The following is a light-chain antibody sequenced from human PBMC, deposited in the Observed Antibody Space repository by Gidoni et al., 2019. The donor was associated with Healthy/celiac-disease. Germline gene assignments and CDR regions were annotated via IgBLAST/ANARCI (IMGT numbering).Light chain of an antibody. V-gene: IGKV3-11*01. J-gene: IGKJ4*01. CDR1: QSVSSY. Sequence: EIIFTPSPPTLSLAPGERATLSCRASQSVSSYLAWYQQKPGQAPRLLISDASHRDTGIPARFRGSGSGTEFTLTISSLEPEDFAVYYCQQRSNWTRTTFGGGTKVEIK. CDR3: QQRSNWTRTT. CDR2: DAS.